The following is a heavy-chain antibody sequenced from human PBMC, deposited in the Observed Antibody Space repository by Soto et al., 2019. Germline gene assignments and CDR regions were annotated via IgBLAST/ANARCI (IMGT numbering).Heavy chain of an antibody. J-gene: IGHJ4*02. CDR1: GGSISSSSYY. CDR3: ARGGGLRYFDWLLDPVPYYFDY. D-gene: IGHD3-9*01. CDR2: IYYSGST. Sequence: SETLSLTCTVSGGSISSSSYYWGWIRQPPGKGLEWIGSIYYSGSTYYNPSLKSRVTISVDTSKNQFSLKLSSVTAADTAVYYCARGGGLRYFDWLLDPVPYYFDYWGQGTLVTVSS. V-gene: IGHV4-39*01.